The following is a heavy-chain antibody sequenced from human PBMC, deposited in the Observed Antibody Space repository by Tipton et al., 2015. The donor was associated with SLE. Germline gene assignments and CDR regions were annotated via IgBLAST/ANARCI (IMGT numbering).Heavy chain of an antibody. Sequence: SLRLSCAASGFTFSSYAMSWVRQAPGKGLEWVSSISSSSSYTNYADSVKGRFTISRDNAKNSLYLQMNSLRAEDTAVYYCARTYGSGNAFDIWGQGTMVTVSS. V-gene: IGHV3-21*01. D-gene: IGHD3-10*01. CDR1: GFTFSSYA. CDR2: ISSSSSYT. CDR3: ARTYGSGNAFDI. J-gene: IGHJ3*02.